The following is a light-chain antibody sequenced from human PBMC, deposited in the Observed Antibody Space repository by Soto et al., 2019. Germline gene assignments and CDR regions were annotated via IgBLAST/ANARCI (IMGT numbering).Light chain of an antibody. J-gene: IGLJ2*01. V-gene: IGLV2-14*01. Sequence: QSVLTQPASVSGSPGQSITISCTGTSSDVGGYNYVSWYQQHPGKAPKLMIYEVSYRPSGVSNRFSGSKSGNTASLTISGLQAEDEADYYCSSYTSSNTFVFGGGTKLTVL. CDR1: SSDVGGYNY. CDR3: SSYTSSNTFV. CDR2: EVS.